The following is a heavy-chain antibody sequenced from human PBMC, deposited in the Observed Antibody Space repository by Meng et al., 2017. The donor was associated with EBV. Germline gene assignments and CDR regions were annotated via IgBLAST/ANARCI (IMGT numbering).Heavy chain of an antibody. Sequence: EVRLLGCGGGVVRPGGSLRLSCAATGFTFDDYGMNWVRQVPGKGLEWVAGINWNGENTGYVDSVKGRFTISRDNAKNFLYLQMDSLRAEDTAFYHCARAGISIFWQHWFDPWGQGTLVTVSS. CDR2: INWNGENT. CDR1: GFTFDDYG. D-gene: IGHD3-3*01. J-gene: IGHJ5*02. CDR3: ARAGISIFWQHWFDP. V-gene: IGHV3-20*01.